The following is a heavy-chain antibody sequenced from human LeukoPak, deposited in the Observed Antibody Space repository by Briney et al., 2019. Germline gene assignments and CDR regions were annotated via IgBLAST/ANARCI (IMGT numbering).Heavy chain of an antibody. CDR1: GFTFSTYA. CDR3: AKDLTDAFDI. Sequence: GGSLRLSCAASGFTFSTYAMHWVRQAPGKGLEWVAVISYDGNGQYYIDSVKGRFTISRDNSKNTLYLQMNSLRPEDTAVYYCAKDLTDAFDIWGQGTMVTVSS. V-gene: IGHV3-30*04. J-gene: IGHJ3*02. CDR2: ISYDGNGQ. D-gene: IGHD3-9*01.